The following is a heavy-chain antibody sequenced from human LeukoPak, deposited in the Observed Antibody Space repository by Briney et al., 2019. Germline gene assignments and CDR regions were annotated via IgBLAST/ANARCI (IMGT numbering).Heavy chain of an antibody. CDR2: IYSGGST. CDR1: GFTVSSNY. J-gene: IGHJ6*02. V-gene: IGHV3-66*01. D-gene: IGHD2-8*01. CDR3: ARDNAPTSYAILYYYGMDV. Sequence: GSLRLSCAASGFTVSSNYMSWVRQAPGKGLEWVSVIYSGGSTYYADTVKGRFTISRDNSKNTLYLQMNSLRAEDTAVYYCARDNAPTSYAILYYYGMDVWGQGTTVTVSS.